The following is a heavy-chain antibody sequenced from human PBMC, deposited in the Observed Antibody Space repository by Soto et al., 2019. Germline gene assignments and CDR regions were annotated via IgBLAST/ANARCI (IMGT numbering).Heavy chain of an antibody. Sequence: SETLSLTCTVSGGSISSGDYYWSWIRQPPGKGLEWIGYIYYSGSTYYNPSLKSRVTISVDTSKNQFSLKLSSVTAADTAVYYCARGGLPKLRYFDWSPAVWFDPWGQGTLVTVSS. CDR3: ARGGLPKLRYFDWSPAVWFDP. CDR1: GGSISSGDYY. D-gene: IGHD3-9*01. J-gene: IGHJ5*02. CDR2: IYYSGST. V-gene: IGHV4-30-4*01.